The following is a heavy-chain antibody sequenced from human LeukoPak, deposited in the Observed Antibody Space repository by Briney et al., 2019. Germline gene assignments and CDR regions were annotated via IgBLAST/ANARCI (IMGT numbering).Heavy chain of an antibody. CDR3: VTRGGSGSYYRWAFAY. V-gene: IGHV3-23*01. D-gene: IGHD3-10*01. Sequence: GGSLRLSCEVSGFTFSRYEMNWVRQAPGKGLEWVSGISASGVNTFYADSVKGRFTISRDNSKNTLFLQMDSLKADDTAVYYCVTRGGSGSYYRWAFAYWGQGTLVTVSS. CDR2: ISASGVNT. J-gene: IGHJ4*02. CDR1: GFTFSRYE.